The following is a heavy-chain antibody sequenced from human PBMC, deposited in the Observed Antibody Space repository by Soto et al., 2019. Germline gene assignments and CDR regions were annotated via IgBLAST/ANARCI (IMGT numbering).Heavy chain of an antibody. CDR2: ISYDGSNK. CDR1: GFTFSSYA. CDR3: ARGTMVRGVPADY. D-gene: IGHD3-10*01. V-gene: IGHV3-30-3*01. Sequence: GGSLRLSCAASGFTFSSYAMHWVRQAPGKGLEWVAVISYDGSNKYYADSVKGRFTISRDNSKNTLYLQMNSLRAEDTAVYYCARGTMVRGVPADYWGQGTLVTVSS. J-gene: IGHJ4*02.